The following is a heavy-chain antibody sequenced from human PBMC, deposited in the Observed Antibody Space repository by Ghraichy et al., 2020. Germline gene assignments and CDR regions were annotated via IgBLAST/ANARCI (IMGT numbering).Heavy chain of an antibody. Sequence: GESLNISCAASGFTFSSYSMNWVRQAPGKGLEWVSYISSSSSTIYYADSVKGRFTISRDNAKNSLYLQMNSLRDEDTAVYYCARDRLLGNGWANFDYWGQGTLVTVSS. J-gene: IGHJ4*02. CDR2: ISSSSSTI. D-gene: IGHD6-19*01. CDR1: GFTFSSYS. CDR3: ARDRLLGNGWANFDY. V-gene: IGHV3-48*02.